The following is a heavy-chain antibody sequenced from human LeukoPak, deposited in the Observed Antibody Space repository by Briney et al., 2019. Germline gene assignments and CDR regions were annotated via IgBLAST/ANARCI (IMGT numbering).Heavy chain of an antibody. J-gene: IGHJ3*02. CDR2: INSDGSRT. CDR1: GFTFSTYW. CDR3: ARPETQYSSGLDGFDI. D-gene: IGHD6-19*01. Sequence: GGSLRLSCAASGFTFSTYWMHWVRQAPGKGLVWVSRINSDGSRTTYADSVKGRFTISRDNAKNTLYLQMNSLRTEDTAVYYCARPETQYSSGLDGFDIWGEGTMVTVSS. V-gene: IGHV3-74*01.